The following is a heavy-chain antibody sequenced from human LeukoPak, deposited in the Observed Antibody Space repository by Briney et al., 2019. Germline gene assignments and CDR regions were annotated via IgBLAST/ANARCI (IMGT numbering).Heavy chain of an antibody. CDR2: IYTSGST. CDR3: ARIRYSENIDY. V-gene: IGHV4-61*02. D-gene: IGHD1-1*01. J-gene: IGHJ4*02. Sequence: PSVTLSFTCTGSVCSISSGSYYWGLTRLPAGKRLECFWRIYTSGSTNYNPSLKSRVTISVDTSKNQFSLKRSSVTAADTAVYYCARIRYSENIDYWGQGTLVTVSS. CDR1: VCSISSGSYY.